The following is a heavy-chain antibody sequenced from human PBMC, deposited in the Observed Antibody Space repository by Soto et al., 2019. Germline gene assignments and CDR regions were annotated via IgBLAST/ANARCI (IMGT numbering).Heavy chain of an antibody. Sequence: SETLSLTCTVSGGSISSYYWSWVRQPPGKGLEWIGYIYYSGSTNYNPSLKSRVTISVDTSKNQFSLKLSSVTAADTAVYYCARHGGPDFWSGYYYYYYGMDVWGQGTTVTVSS. J-gene: IGHJ6*02. D-gene: IGHD3-3*01. CDR1: GGSISSYY. CDR3: ARHGGPDFWSGYYYYYYGMDV. CDR2: IYYSGST. V-gene: IGHV4-59*08.